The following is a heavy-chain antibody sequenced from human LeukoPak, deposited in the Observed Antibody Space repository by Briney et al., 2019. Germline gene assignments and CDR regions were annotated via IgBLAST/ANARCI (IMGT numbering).Heavy chain of an antibody. CDR2: IIPIFGTA. CDR1: GGTFSSYA. V-gene: IGHV1-69*06. J-gene: IGHJ6*04. CDR3: ARDPDTASPMDV. D-gene: IGHD5-18*01. Sequence: SVKVFCKASGGTFSSYAISWVRQAPGQGLEWMGGIIPIFGTANYAQKFQGRVTITADKSTSTAYVELSSLRSEDTAVYYCARDPDTASPMDVWGKGTTVTVSS.